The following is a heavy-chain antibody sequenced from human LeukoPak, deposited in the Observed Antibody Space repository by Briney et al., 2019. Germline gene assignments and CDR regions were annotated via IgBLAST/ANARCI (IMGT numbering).Heavy chain of an antibody. CDR1: GSTFSTYS. Sequence: GGSLRLSCVASGSTFSTYSMNWVRQAPGKGLEYVSAISSNGGTTYYVDAVKGRFTISRDNTKNTLYLQMSSLRAEDTAVYYCVKGRGIRGTSAFDIWGQGTMVTASS. J-gene: IGHJ3*02. V-gene: IGHV3-64D*09. D-gene: IGHD1-20*01. CDR2: ISSNGGTT. CDR3: VKGRGIRGTSAFDI.